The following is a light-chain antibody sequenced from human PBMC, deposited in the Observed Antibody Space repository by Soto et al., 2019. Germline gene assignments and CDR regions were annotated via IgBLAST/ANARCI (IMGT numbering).Light chain of an antibody. CDR1: QSVSSSY. J-gene: IGKJ4*01. V-gene: IGKV3-20*01. CDR3: QQYRSSPLI. CDR2: AAS. Sequence: EIVLTQSPGTLSLSPGERATLSCRASQSVSSSYLAWYQQKPGQAPRLLIYAASSRATGIPDRFSGSGSGTDFTLTISRREPDDFAVYYCQQYRSSPLIFGGGTKVEIK.